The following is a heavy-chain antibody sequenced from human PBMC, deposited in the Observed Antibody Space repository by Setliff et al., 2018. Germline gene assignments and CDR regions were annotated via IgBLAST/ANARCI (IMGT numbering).Heavy chain of an antibody. CDR2: MYTDGSST. Sequence: GGSLRLSCAASGFTFTSYWMHWVRQAPGKGLVWVSRMYTDGSSTYHADSVKGRFTISRDNAKNTLYLQMNSLRAEDTAVYYCARGNSGGDYWGQGTLVTVSS. CDR3: ARGNSGGDY. D-gene: IGHD6-25*01. CDR1: GFTFTSYW. V-gene: IGHV3-74*01. J-gene: IGHJ4*02.